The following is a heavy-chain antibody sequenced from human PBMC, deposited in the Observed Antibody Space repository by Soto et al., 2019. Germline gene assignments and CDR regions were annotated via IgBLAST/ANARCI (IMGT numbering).Heavy chain of an antibody. CDR3: ARETASYSSGWYNWFDP. CDR1: GGSISSYY. V-gene: IGHV4-4*07. CDR2: IYTSGST. D-gene: IGHD6-19*01. Sequence: NPSETLSLTCTVSGGSISSYYWSWIRQPAGKGLEWIGRIYTSGSTNYNPSLKSRVTMSVDTSKNQFSLKLSSVTAADTAVYYCARETASYSSGWYNWFDPWGQGTLVTVSS. J-gene: IGHJ5*02.